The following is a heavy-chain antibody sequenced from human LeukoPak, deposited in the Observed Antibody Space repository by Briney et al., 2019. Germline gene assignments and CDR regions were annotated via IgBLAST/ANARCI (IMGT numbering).Heavy chain of an antibody. CDR3: ARDLSMVRGVRPYYFDY. CDR2: ISAYNGNT. V-gene: IGHV1-18*01. D-gene: IGHD3-10*01. Sequence: ASVKVSCKASGYTFTSYGISWARQAPGQGLEWMGWISAYNGNTNYAQKLQGRVTMTTDTSTSTAYMELRSLRSDDTAVYYCARDLSMVRGVRPYYFDYWGQGTLVTVSS. CDR1: GYTFTSYG. J-gene: IGHJ4*02.